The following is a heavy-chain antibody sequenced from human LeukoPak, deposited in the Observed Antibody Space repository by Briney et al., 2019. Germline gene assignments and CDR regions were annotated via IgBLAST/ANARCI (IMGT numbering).Heavy chain of an antibody. CDR2: IWYDGSNK. J-gene: IGHJ4*02. CDR3: ARSIRVPDSSGYYYYFDY. D-gene: IGHD3-22*01. Sequence: GGSLRLSCAASGFTLSSYGMHWVRQAPGKGLEWVAVIWYDGSNKYYADSVKGRFTISRDNSKNTLYLQMNSLRAEDTAVYYCARSIRVPDSSGYYYYFDYWGQGTLVTVSS. V-gene: IGHV3-33*01. CDR1: GFTLSSYG.